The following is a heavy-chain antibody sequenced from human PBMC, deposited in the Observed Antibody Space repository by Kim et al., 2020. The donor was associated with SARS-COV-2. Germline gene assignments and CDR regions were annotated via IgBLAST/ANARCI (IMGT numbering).Heavy chain of an antibody. CDR3: ARTYYYGSGSYYQHPYYYYYGMDV. J-gene: IGHJ6*02. CDR1: GGSISSSSYY. V-gene: IGHV4-39*01. D-gene: IGHD3-10*01. CDR2: IYYSGST. Sequence: SETLSLTCTVSGGSISSSSYYWGWIRQPPGKGLEWIGSIYYSGSTYYNPSLKSRVTISVDTSKNQFSLKLSSVTAADTAVYYCARTYYYGSGSYYQHPYYYYYGMDVWGQGTTVTVSS.